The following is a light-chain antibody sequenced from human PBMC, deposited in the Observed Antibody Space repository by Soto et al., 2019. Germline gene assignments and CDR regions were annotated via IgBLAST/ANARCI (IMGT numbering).Light chain of an antibody. J-gene: IGLJ3*02. V-gene: IGLV4-69*01. Sequence: QSVLTQSPSASASLGASVKLTCTLSSGHSTYAIAWHQLHPEKGPRYLMRLNSDGSHSKGDGIPDRFSGSSSGAERYLTISSLQSEDEADYYCQTWGTGIQMFGGGTKVTVL. CDR2: LNSDGSH. CDR1: SGHSTYA. CDR3: QTWGTGIQM.